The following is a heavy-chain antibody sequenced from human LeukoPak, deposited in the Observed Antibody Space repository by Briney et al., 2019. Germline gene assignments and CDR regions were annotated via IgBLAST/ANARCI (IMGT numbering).Heavy chain of an antibody. J-gene: IGHJ4*02. CDR2: ISSNGKNI. Sequence: GGSLRLSCAASGFTFSSYIMNWVRQAPGKGLEWVSSISSNGKNIYYAASVKGRFTISRDNVKNSLLLEMDSLRVEDTAVYYCARDGFRYSHTSGGLRQPTPLDSWGQGTLVTVSS. V-gene: IGHV3-48*01. D-gene: IGHD5-18*01. CDR1: GFTFSSYI. CDR3: ARDGFRYSHTSGGLRQPTPLDS.